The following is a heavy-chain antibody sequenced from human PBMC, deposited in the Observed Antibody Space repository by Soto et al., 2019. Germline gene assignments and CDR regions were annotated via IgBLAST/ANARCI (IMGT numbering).Heavy chain of an antibody. CDR3: ARHGTGPLIGYCSGGSCKDAFDI. CDR2: IYPGDSDT. V-gene: IGHV5-51*01. D-gene: IGHD2-15*01. Sequence: GESLKISCKGSGYSFTSYWIGWVRQMPGKGLEWMGIIYPGDSDTRYSPSFQGQVTISADKSISTAYLQWSSLKASDTAMYYCARHGTGPLIGYCSGGSCKDAFDIWGQGTMVTVSS. J-gene: IGHJ3*02. CDR1: GYSFTSYW.